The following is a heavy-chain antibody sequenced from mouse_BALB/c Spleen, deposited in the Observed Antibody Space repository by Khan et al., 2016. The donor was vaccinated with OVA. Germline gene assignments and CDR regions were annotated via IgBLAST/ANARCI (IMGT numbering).Heavy chain of an antibody. CDR1: GYSITSEYT. CDR3: ARKDYYDYDPFPY. Sequence: EVELVESGPGLVKPSQSLSLTCTVIGYSITSEYTWNWIRQFPGNKLEWMGFISYSGNTRYNPSLKSRISITRDTSKNQFFLQLNSVTSEDTATYYCARKDYYDYDPFPYWGQGTLVTVSA. V-gene: IGHV3-2*02. D-gene: IGHD2-4*01. CDR2: ISYSGNT. J-gene: IGHJ3*01.